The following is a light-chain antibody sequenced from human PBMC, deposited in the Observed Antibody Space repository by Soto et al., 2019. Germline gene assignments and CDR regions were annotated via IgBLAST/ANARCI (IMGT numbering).Light chain of an antibody. Sequence: DIQMTQSPSTLSASVGDRVTITCRASQSISNRLAWYQQKPGKAPNLLIYKASTLESGVPLRFSGSGSGTEFTLTISSLQPDDCATYYCQQYNTYSPYTFGQGTRLEIK. J-gene: IGKJ2*01. CDR1: QSISNR. CDR3: QQYNTYSPYT. CDR2: KAS. V-gene: IGKV1-5*03.